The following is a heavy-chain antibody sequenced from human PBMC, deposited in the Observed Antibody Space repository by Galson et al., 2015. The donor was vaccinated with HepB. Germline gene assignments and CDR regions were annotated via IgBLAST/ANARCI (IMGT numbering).Heavy chain of an antibody. Sequence: SVKVSCKASGGTFSSYTISWVRQAPGKGLEWMGRIIPILGIANYAQKFQGRVTITADKSTSTAYLELSSLRSEDTAVYYCASVRSSGWDGYYYYGMDFWGQGTTFTVSS. D-gene: IGHD6-19*01. CDR1: GGTFSSYT. V-gene: IGHV1-69*02. CDR2: IIPILGIA. CDR3: ASVRSSGWDGYYYYGMDF. J-gene: IGHJ6*02.